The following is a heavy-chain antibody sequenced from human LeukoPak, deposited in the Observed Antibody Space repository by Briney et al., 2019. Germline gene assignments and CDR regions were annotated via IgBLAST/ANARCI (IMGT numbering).Heavy chain of an antibody. V-gene: IGHV3-23*01. CDR2: ISGSGGST. CDR3: AKAAPNYYDSSGYPNWLDP. D-gene: IGHD3-22*01. Sequence: GGSLRLSCAASGFTFSSYAMSWVRQAPGKGLEWVSAISGSGGSTYYADSVKGRFTISRDNSKNTLYLQMNSLRAEDTAVYYCAKAAPNYYDSSGYPNWLDPWGQGTLVTVSS. CDR1: GFTFSSYA. J-gene: IGHJ5*02.